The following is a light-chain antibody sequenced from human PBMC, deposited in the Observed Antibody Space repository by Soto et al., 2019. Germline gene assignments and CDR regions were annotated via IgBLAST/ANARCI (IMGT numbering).Light chain of an antibody. CDR2: EVS. V-gene: IGLV2-14*01. CDR3: SSYTTSSTVV. Sequence: QSALTQPDSVSGSPGQSITISCTGTNSDVGAYNYVSWYQQYPGKAPKLMISEVSNRPSGVPNRFSGSKSGNTASLTISGLQAEDEADYYCSSYTTSSTVVFGGGTKLTVL. CDR1: NSDVGAYNY. J-gene: IGLJ2*01.